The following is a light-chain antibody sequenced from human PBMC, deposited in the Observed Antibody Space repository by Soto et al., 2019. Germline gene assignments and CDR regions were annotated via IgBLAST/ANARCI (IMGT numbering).Light chain of an antibody. Sequence: GDRVTITCRASQGIRKDLGWYQQKPGKAPKLLIFAASSLQSGVPSRFSGSGSGTDFTHTISSLQPEDFATYYCLQDYSYPLTFGGGTKVDI. CDR2: AAS. CDR1: QGIRKD. V-gene: IGKV1-6*01. J-gene: IGKJ4*01. CDR3: LQDYSYPLT.